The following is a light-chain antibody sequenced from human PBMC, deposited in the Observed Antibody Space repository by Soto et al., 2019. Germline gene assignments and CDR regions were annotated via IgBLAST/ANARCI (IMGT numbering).Light chain of an antibody. CDR1: QSISSW. CDR2: DAS. CDR3: QQYNSYSWT. Sequence: DIQMTQSPSTLSASVGDRVTITCRASQSISSWLAWYQQKPGKAPKLLTYDASSLESGVASRFSGSGSGTEYTLTISSLQPDDFATYYCQQYNSYSWTFGQGTKVDIK. J-gene: IGKJ1*01. V-gene: IGKV1-5*01.